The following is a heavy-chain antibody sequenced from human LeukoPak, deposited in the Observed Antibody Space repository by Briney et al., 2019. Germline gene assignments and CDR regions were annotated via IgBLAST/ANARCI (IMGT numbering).Heavy chain of an antibody. D-gene: IGHD3-3*01. CDR2: MKPNSGNT. CDR1: GYTFTSYD. V-gene: IGHV1-8*01. J-gene: IGHJ6*02. CDR3: ARVRITIFGVVIYGMDV. Sequence: GASVKVSCKASGYTFTSYDINWVRQATGQGLEWMGWMKPNSGNTGYAQKFQGRVTMTRNTSISTAYMELSSLRSEDTAVYYCARVRITIFGVVIYGMDVWGQGTTVTVSS.